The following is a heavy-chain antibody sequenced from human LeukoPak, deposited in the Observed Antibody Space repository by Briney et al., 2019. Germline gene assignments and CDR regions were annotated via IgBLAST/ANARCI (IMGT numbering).Heavy chain of an antibody. J-gene: IGHJ3*02. CDR3: ARTLAYYYDSSGYSGAFDI. CDR2: IYYSGST. D-gene: IGHD3-22*01. V-gene: IGHV4-59*01. CDR1: GGSISSYY. Sequence: PSETLSLTCTVSGGSISSYYWGWIRQPPGKGLEWIGYIYYSGSTNYNPSLKSRVTISVDTSKNQFSLKLSSVTAADTAVYYCARTLAYYYDSSGYSGAFDIWGQGTMVTVSS.